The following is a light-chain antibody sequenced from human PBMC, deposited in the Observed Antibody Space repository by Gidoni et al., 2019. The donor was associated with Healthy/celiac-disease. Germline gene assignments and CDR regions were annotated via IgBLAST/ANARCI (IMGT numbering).Light chain of an antibody. CDR3: QQSYSTDLT. Sequence: DIQMTPSPASLSASVGDRVTITCRASQSISSYLNRYQQKPGKAPKLLFYAASSLQSGFPSRFGGSGSGTVFTLPISSLQPEDFAPYYFQQSYSTDLTFGGXTKVEIK. J-gene: IGKJ4*01. CDR1: QSISSY. V-gene: IGKV1-39*01. CDR2: AAS.